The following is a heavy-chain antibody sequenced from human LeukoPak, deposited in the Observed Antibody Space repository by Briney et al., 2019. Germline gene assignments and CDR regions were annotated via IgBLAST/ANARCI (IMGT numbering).Heavy chain of an antibody. CDR3: ARKSDYAPPWYGFDI. D-gene: IGHD4-17*01. CDR1: GGSISSYY. V-gene: IGHV4-59*08. CDR2: IYYRGST. Sequence: SETLSLTCTVSGGSISSYYWSWIRQPPGKGLEWNGYIYYRGSTNYNPSLKGRVTISVDTSKNQVSLKLSSVTAADTAVYYCARKSDYAPPWYGFDIWGQGTMVTVSS. J-gene: IGHJ3*02.